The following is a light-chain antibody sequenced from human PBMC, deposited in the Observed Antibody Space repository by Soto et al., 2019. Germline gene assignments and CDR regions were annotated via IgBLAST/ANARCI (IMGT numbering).Light chain of an antibody. CDR1: QSVSSSY. Sequence: EIVLTQSPGTLSLSPGERATLSCRASQSVSSSYLAWYQQKPGQAPRLLIYGASSRATGIPDRFSGSGSGTDFTLTISRLEPEDLAVYYCQQYGCSPYTFGQRTMLEIK. J-gene: IGKJ2*01. CDR3: QQYGCSPYT. CDR2: GAS. V-gene: IGKV3-20*01.